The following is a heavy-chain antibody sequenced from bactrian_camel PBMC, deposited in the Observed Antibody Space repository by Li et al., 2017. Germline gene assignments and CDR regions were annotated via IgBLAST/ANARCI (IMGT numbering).Heavy chain of an antibody. V-gene: IGHV3S6*01. Sequence: HVQLVESGGGSVQAGGSLRLSCAASGYTSRRCMTWFRQVPGKELEYVSRITNDGSFTAYAPSVKGRFTISKDNAKNTLYLQMNSLNPEDSAMYYCGAVDRPWRLCGVWSMGYWGQGTQVTVS. CDR2: ITNDGSFT. CDR1: GYTSRRC. J-gene: IGHJ4*01. D-gene: IGHD4*01. CDR3: GAVDRPWRLCGVWSMGY.